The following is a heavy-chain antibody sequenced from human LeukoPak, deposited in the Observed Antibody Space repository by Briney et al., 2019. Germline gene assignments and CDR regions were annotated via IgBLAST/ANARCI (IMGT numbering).Heavy chain of an antibody. CDR3: AREERGYYDSSGYIDY. CDR1: GFTFSTYA. V-gene: IGHV3-30*04. Sequence: GGSLRLSCAASGFTFSTYAMHWVRQPPGKGLEWVALISYDEDRKWYADSVKGRFTISRDNSKNTVFLQMNSLRAEDTAVYYCAREERGYYDSSGYIDYWGQGTLVTVSS. D-gene: IGHD3-22*01. CDR2: ISYDEDRK. J-gene: IGHJ4*02.